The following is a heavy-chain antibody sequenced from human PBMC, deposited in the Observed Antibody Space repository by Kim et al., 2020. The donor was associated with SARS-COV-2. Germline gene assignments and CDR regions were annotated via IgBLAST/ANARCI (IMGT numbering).Heavy chain of an antibody. CDR3: ARQVWHYDSSGYLNGYYY. CDR2: IYYSGST. Sequence: SETLSLTCTVSGGSISSYYWSWIRQPPGKGLEWIGYIYYSGSTNYNPSLKSRVTISVDTSKNQFSLKLSSGTAADTAVYYCARQVWHYDSSGYLNGYYY. CDR1: GGSISSYY. J-gene: IGHJ6*01. D-gene: IGHD3-22*01. V-gene: IGHV4-59*08.